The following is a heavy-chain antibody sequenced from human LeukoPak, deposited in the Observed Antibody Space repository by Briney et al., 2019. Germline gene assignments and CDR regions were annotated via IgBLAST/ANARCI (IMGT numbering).Heavy chain of an antibody. CDR3: ATDHHVLRYFDWYL. V-gene: IGHV1-18*01. D-gene: IGHD3-9*01. Sequence: ASVKVSCKASGYTFTSYGISWVRQAPGQGLEWMGWISAYNGNTNYAQKFQGRVTMTEDTSTDTAYMELSSLRSEDTAVYYCATDHHVLRYFDWYLWGQGTLVTVSS. CDR1: GYTFTSYG. CDR2: ISAYNGNT. J-gene: IGHJ5*02.